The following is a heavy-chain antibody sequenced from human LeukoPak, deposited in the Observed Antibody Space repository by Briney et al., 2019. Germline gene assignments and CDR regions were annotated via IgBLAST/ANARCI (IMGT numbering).Heavy chain of an antibody. J-gene: IGHJ5*02. Sequence: SVKVSCKASGGTFSSYAISWVRQAPGQGLEWMGGIIPIFGTANYAQKFQGRVTITADVSTSTAYMELSSLRSEDTAVYYCARGLDRGIVATIEGFDPWGQGTLVTVSS. V-gene: IGHV1-69*13. D-gene: IGHD5-12*01. CDR2: IIPIFGTA. CDR3: ARGLDRGIVATIEGFDP. CDR1: GGTFSSYA.